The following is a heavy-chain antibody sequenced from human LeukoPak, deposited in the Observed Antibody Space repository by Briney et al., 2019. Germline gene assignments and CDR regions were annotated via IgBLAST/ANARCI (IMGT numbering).Heavy chain of an antibody. Sequence: SETLSLTCAVYGGSFSGYYWSWIRQPPGKGLEWIGEINHSGSTNYNPSHKSRVTISVDTSKNQFSLKLSSVTAADTAVYYCARVIRGWYGGYFDYWGQGTLVTVSS. CDR3: ARVIRGWYGGYFDY. D-gene: IGHD6-19*01. V-gene: IGHV4-34*01. CDR2: INHSGST. J-gene: IGHJ4*02. CDR1: GGSFSGYY.